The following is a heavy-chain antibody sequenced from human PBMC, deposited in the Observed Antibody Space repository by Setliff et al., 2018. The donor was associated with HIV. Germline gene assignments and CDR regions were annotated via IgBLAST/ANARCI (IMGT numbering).Heavy chain of an antibody. CDR2: IMAPFQRT. D-gene: IGHD6-13*01. CDR3: ARGRMAAAGMFIPRALDY. J-gene: IGHJ4*02. CDR1: GDTFRNYA. V-gene: IGHV1-69*05. Sequence: ASVKVSCKVSGDTFRNYAINWVRLAPGQGLEWMGEIMAPFQRTQYAQKFQGRVTFTTDESTSTAYMELRSLRSDDTAIFYCARGRMAAAGMFIPRALDYWGQGTLVTVSS.